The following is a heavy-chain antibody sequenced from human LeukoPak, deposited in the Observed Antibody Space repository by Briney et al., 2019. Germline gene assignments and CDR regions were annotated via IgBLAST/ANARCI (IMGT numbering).Heavy chain of an antibody. CDR2: INPNSGGT. V-gene: IGHV1-2*02. D-gene: IGHD5-24*01. Sequence: ASVKVSCKASGYTFTGYYMHWVRQATGQGLEWMGWINPNSGGTNYAQKFQGRVTMTRDTSISTAYMELSRLRSDDTAVYYCARAREMTIFPDCDYWGQGTLVTVST. CDR1: GYTFTGYY. J-gene: IGHJ4*02. CDR3: ARAREMTIFPDCDY.